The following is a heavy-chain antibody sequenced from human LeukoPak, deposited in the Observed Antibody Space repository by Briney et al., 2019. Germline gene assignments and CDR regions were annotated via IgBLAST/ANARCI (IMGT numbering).Heavy chain of an antibody. CDR1: GFTFRNYW. J-gene: IGHJ4*02. CDR3: ARDGGLHTNFDY. Sequence: PGGSLRLSCAASGFTFRNYWMGWVRQAPGKGLVWVANTKPDGSAEYYADSVRGRFTASRDNANNLLYLQMNRLRAEDTAVYYCARDGGLHTNFDYWGQGTLLTVSS. D-gene: IGHD2-15*01. V-gene: IGHV3-7*01. CDR2: TKPDGSAE.